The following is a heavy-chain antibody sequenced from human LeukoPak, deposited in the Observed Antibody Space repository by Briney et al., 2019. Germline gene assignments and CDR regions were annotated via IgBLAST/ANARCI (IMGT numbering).Heavy chain of an antibody. Sequence: SETLSLTCAVYGGSFSSYYCSWIRQPPRKGLELIGEINHSGSSNYYPSPKSRVPISVDTSKNQFSLKLSSVTAADTAVYYCARGLHRGYYFDYWGQGTLVTVSS. D-gene: IGHD3-10*01. CDR2: INHSGSS. J-gene: IGHJ4*02. CDR3: ARGLHRGYYFDY. V-gene: IGHV4-34*01. CDR1: GGSFSSYY.